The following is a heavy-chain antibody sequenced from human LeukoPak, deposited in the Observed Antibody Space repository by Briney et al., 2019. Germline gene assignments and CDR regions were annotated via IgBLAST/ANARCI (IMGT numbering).Heavy chain of an antibody. CDR3: ARGKYYYGSGSYYVGYYFDY. V-gene: IGHV4-34*01. Sequence: SETLSLTCAVHGGSFSGYYWSWIRQPPGKGLEWIGEINHSGSTNYNPSLKSRVTISVDTSNNQFSLKLSSVTAADTAVYYCARGKYYYGSGSYYVGYYFDYWGQGTLVTVSS. CDR2: INHSGST. D-gene: IGHD3-10*01. CDR1: GGSFSGYY. J-gene: IGHJ4*02.